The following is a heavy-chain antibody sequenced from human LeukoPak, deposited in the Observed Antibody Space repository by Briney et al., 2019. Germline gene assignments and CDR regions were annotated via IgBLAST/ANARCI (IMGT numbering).Heavy chain of an antibody. Sequence: GGSLRLSCAASGFTFNEFEMNWVRQAPGKGLEWISYISSRGSRIYYAESVEGRFTISKDDAKNTLYLQMNSLRAEDTALYFCAKGRSQYTRNNPDYWGQGTLVTVSS. D-gene: IGHD6-6*01. CDR1: GFTFNEFE. CDR2: ISSRGSRI. V-gene: IGHV3-48*03. J-gene: IGHJ4*02. CDR3: AKGRSQYTRNNPDY.